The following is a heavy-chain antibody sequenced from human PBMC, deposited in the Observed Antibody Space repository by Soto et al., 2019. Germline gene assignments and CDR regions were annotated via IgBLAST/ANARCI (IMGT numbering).Heavy chain of an antibody. J-gene: IGHJ6*02. CDR2: IYSGGAI. Sequence: EVQVVESGGGLVQPGGSLRLSCAASGFTVSSNYMSWVRQTPGKGLEWVSLIYSGGAIVYADSVMGRFTVSRDNSRNTLYLQMKSLRAEDTAVYFCARDFGSDATGYYGMAVWGQGTTVTVSS. CDR1: GFTVSSNY. D-gene: IGHD3-10*01. V-gene: IGHV3-66*01. CDR3: ARDFGSDATGYYGMAV.